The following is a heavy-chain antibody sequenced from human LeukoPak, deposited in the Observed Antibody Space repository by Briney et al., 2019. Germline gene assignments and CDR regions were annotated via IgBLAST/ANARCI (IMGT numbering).Heavy chain of an antibody. CDR1: GYTFTSYG. Sequence: ASVKVSCKASGYTFTSYGISWVRQAPGQGLEWMGWISAYNGNTNYAQKLQGRVTMTTDTFTSTAYMELRSLRSDDTAVYYCARFWLNLQRTYYYGSGSPWGMDVWGQGTTVTVSS. CDR2: ISAYNGNT. CDR3: ARFWLNLQRTYYYGSGSPWGMDV. D-gene: IGHD3-10*01. V-gene: IGHV1-18*01. J-gene: IGHJ6*02.